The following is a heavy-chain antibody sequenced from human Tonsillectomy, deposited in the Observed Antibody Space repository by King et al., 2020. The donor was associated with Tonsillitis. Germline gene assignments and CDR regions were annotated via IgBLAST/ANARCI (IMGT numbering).Heavy chain of an antibody. CDR1: GGSISSYY. CDR3: AGETPGDYGDYYHAFDI. J-gene: IGHJ3*02. Sequence: VQLQESGPGLVKPSETLSLTCTVSGGSISSYYWSWIRQPPGKGLEWIGYIYYSGSTNYNPSLTSRVTISVDTSKNQFSLKLSSVTAADTAVYYCAGETPGDYGDYYHAFDIWGQGTMVTVSS. CDR2: IYYSGST. D-gene: IGHD4-17*01. V-gene: IGHV4-59*01.